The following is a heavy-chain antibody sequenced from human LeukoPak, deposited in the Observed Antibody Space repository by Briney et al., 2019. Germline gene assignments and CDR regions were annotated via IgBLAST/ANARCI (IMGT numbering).Heavy chain of an antibody. CDR2: IAYDGSRK. V-gene: IGHV3-30*09. Sequence: GGSLRLSCAASGFTFSSHAMHWVRQAPGKGLEWVALIAYDGSRKFHADSVKGRFAISRDNSRNTVYLQMNSLTAEDTAVYYCARPSSNWWNDLFFDYWGQGTLVTVSS. CDR1: GFTFSSHA. CDR3: ARPSSNWWNDLFFDY. J-gene: IGHJ4*02. D-gene: IGHD1-1*01.